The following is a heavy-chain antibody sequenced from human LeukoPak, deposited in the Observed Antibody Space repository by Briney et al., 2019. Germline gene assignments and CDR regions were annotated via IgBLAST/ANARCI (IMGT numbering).Heavy chain of an antibody. CDR2: IYCSGST. V-gene: IGHV4-39*01. D-gene: IGHD6-13*01. CDR1: GGSISSSNYY. Sequence: SETLSLTCTVSGGSISSSNYYWGWIRQPPGKGLEWIGSIYCSGSTSYNPSLKSRVTISVDTSKNQFSLKLSSVTAADTAVYYCARQSGPYSSSWFDYWGQGTLVIVSS. CDR3: ARQSGPYSSSWFDY. J-gene: IGHJ4*02.